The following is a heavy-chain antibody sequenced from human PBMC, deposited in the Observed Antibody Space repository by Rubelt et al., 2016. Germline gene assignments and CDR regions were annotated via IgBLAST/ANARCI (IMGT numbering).Heavy chain of an antibody. CDR2: ISAGCTYM. Sequence: GGGLVQPGGSLRLSCAASGFTFSTYAMTWVRQAPGKGLEWVSSISAGCTYMYYADSVKGRFTISRDNAKNSLYLQMNSLRAEDTAVYYCARGGGIAAAGQIDYWAQGTLVTVSS. CDR3: ARGGGIAAAGQIDY. V-gene: IGHV3-21*01. D-gene: IGHD6-13*01. CDR1: GFTFSTYA. J-gene: IGHJ4*02.